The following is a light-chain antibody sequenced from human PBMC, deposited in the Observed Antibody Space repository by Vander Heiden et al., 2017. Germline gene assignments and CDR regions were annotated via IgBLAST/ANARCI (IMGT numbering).Light chain of an antibody. Sequence: IQLAPSPPTLSASVGDSVTISRRARQSISDRLAWYQQKPGNAPKVLIFEASSLESGVPSRFSGSGSGTEFSLTISNLQPDDVATYFCQQYSGFSPWTFGQGTKLEIK. V-gene: IGKV1-5*03. CDR3: QQYSGFSPWT. CDR2: EAS. CDR1: QSISDR. J-gene: IGKJ2*01.